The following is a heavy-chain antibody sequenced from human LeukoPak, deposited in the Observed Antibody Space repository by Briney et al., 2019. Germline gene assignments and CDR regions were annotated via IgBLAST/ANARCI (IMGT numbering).Heavy chain of an antibody. Sequence: GGSLRLSCAASGFTFSTYWMTWVGQAPGKGLEWVANIKQDGSEKYYVDSVKGRFTISRDNAKNSLYLQMNSLRAEDTAVYYCARLVSHYYYMDVWGKGTTVTVSS. CDR1: GFTFSTYW. CDR2: IKQDGSEK. CDR3: ARLVSHYYYMDV. J-gene: IGHJ6*03. V-gene: IGHV3-7*01. D-gene: IGHD3-9*01.